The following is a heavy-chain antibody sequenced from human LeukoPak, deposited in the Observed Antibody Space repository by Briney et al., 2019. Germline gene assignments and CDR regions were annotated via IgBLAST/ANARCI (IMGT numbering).Heavy chain of an antibody. V-gene: IGHV1-24*01. CDR2: FDPEDGET. Sequence: GASVKVSCKVSGYTLTELSMHWVRQAPGKGLEWMGGFDPEDGETIYAQKFQGRVTMTEDTSTDTAYMELSSLRSEDTAVYYCATRFFGAGTLYFDYWGQGTLVTVSS. CDR3: ATRFFGAGTLYFDY. CDR1: GYTLTELS. J-gene: IGHJ4*02. D-gene: IGHD6-19*01.